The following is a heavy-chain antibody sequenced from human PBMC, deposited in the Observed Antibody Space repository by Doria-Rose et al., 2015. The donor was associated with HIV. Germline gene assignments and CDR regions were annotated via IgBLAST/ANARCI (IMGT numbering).Heavy chain of an antibody. V-gene: IGHV4-31*03. CDR2: TYYTGTS. CDR1: GASVSSRGYY. D-gene: IGHD3-3*01. J-gene: IGHJ4*01. Sequence: QVQLQDSGPGLVKPSETLSLTCSVSGASVSSRGYYWNWIRQVPGKGLESLGYTYYTGTSDYSPSLKSRLNMAVDTSKNQFSLKLSFVTVADTAVYYCARMGYYRELDYWGHGAL. CDR3: ARMGYYRELDY.